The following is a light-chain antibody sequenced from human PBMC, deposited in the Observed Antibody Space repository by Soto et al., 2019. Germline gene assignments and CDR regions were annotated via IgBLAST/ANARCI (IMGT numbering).Light chain of an antibody. V-gene: IGKV3-20*01. CDR2: GAS. J-gene: IGKJ5*01. Sequence: EIVLTQSPGTLSLSPGERATLSCRASQSITNNYLAWYQQKPGRAHRLLIYGASSRATGIPDRFSGSGSGTDFTLTISRLEPEDFAVYYCQQYGSSPITFGQGTRLENK. CDR1: QSITNNY. CDR3: QQYGSSPIT.